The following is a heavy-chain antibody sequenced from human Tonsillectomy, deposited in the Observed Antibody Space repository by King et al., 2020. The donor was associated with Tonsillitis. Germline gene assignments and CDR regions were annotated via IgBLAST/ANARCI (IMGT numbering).Heavy chain of an antibody. CDR1: GGSISSSNYY. D-gene: IGHD6-13*01. V-gene: IGHV4-39*01. Sequence: QLQESGPGLVKPSETLSLTCTVSGGSISSSNYYWGWVRQPPGTGLEWIGSIYYSGATYYNPSLKNRVTISVDTSKNQFSLKLSSVTAADMAVYYCASREYRVMAATGTGVFDYWGQGTLVTVSS. CDR3: ASREYRVMAATGTGVFDY. J-gene: IGHJ4*02. CDR2: IYYSGAT.